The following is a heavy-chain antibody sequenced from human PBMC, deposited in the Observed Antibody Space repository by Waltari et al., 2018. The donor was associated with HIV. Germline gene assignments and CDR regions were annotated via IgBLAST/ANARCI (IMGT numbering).Heavy chain of an antibody. Sequence: EVQLVESGGGLVKPGGSLRLSCAASGFLFSNAWMNWVRQAPGKGREGVGRIKRKSDGGTADYAAPVKGRFTISRDDSKNVLYLQMNSLKTEDTAVYYCTTDNMIIVALDYWGQGTLLTVSS. V-gene: IGHV3-15*01. D-gene: IGHD5-12*01. J-gene: IGHJ4*02. CDR3: TTDNMIIVALDY. CDR2: IKRKSDGGTA. CDR1: GFLFSNAW.